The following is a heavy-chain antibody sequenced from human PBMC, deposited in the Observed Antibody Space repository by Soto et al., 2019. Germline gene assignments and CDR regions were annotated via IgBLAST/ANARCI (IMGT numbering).Heavy chain of an antibody. CDR3: ARVKGPYSSSWYDAFDI. CDR2: IIPIFGTA. Sequence: SVKVSCKASGGTFSSYAISCVRQAPGQGLEWMGGIIPIFGTANYAQKFQGRVTITADESTSTAYMELSSLRSEDTAVYYCARVKGPYSSSWYDAFDIWGQGTMVTVSS. CDR1: GGTFSSYA. J-gene: IGHJ3*02. V-gene: IGHV1-69*13. D-gene: IGHD6-13*01.